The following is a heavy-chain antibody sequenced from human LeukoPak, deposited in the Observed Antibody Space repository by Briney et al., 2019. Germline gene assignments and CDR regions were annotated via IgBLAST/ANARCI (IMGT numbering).Heavy chain of an antibody. CDR2: ISVYNGNT. J-gene: IGHJ4*02. CDR3: ASAYGSGSYTPLDY. D-gene: IGHD3-10*01. Sequence: APVTVSCKASGYTFTYYGITWVRQAPGQGLEWMGWISVYNGNTNYAQKLQGRFTMTIDTSTTTAYMELWTLRSDDTAVYYCASAYGSGSYTPLDYWGQGTLVTVSS. V-gene: IGHV1-18*01. CDR1: GYTFTYYG.